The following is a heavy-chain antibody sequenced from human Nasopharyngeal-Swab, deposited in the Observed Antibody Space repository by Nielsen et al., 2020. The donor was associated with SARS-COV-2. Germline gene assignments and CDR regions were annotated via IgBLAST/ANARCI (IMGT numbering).Heavy chain of an antibody. CDR3: ARAMIVVVINAFDI. CDR1: GGSISSGGYY. Sequence: LSCTVSGGSISSGGYYWSWIRQHPGKGLEWIGYIYYSGSTYYNPSLKSRVTISVDTSKNQFSLKLSSVTAADTAVYYCARAMIVVVINAFDIWGQGTMVTVSS. V-gene: IGHV4-31*03. CDR2: IYYSGST. J-gene: IGHJ3*02. D-gene: IGHD3-22*01.